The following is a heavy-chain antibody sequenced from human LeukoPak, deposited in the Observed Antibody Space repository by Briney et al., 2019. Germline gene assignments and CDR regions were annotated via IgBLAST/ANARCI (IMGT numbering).Heavy chain of an antibody. CDR2: INAYSGNT. Sequence: GASVKVSCKASGYAYTSYGISWVRQAPGQGLEWMGWINAYSGNTNYAQKLQGRVTTTTDTPTSTTYMELRSLRSDDTAVYYCARDVVVAGGNWFDPWGQGTLVTVSS. J-gene: IGHJ5*02. CDR1: GYAYTSYG. CDR3: ARDVVVAGGNWFDP. D-gene: IGHD2-2*01. V-gene: IGHV1-18*01.